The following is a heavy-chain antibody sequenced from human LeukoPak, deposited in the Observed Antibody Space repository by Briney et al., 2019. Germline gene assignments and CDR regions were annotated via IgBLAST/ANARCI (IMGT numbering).Heavy chain of an antibody. CDR2: ISYSGNN. CDR3: ARGTAEYSYGDLYDY. Sequence: PSETLSLTCSVAGGSISSYYWSWIRQPPGKGLEWIGYISYSGNNDFNPSLKSRATMSVDTSKNQLSLKLTSVTAEDTAVYYCARGTAEYSYGDLYDYWGQGTLVTVSS. J-gene: IGHJ4*02. CDR1: GGSISSYY. V-gene: IGHV4-59*01. D-gene: IGHD5-18*01.